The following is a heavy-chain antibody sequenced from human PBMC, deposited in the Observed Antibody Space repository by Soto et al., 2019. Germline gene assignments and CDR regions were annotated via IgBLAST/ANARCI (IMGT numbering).Heavy chain of an antibody. Sequence: GGSLRLSCAASGFTFSSYSMNWVRQAPGKGLEWVSSISSSSSYIYYADSVKGRFTISRDNAKNSLYLQMNSLRAEATAGYYCARGGTEGWDYWGQGTLVTVSS. V-gene: IGHV3-21*01. CDR1: GFTFSSYS. D-gene: IGHD2-15*01. J-gene: IGHJ4*02. CDR2: ISSSSSYI. CDR3: ARGGTEGWDY.